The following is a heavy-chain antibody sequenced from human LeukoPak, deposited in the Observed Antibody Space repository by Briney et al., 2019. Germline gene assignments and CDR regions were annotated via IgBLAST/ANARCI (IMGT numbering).Heavy chain of an antibody. J-gene: IGHJ4*02. CDR2: IYYSGST. CDR1: GGSISSYY. D-gene: IGHD3-10*01. Sequence: SETLSLTCTVSGGSISSYYWSWIRQPPGKGLEWIGYIYYSGSTNYNPSLKSRVTISVDTPKNQFSLKLSSVTAADTAVYYCARVTYYYGSGSYYYFDYWGQGTLVTVSS. V-gene: IGHV4-59*01. CDR3: ARVTYYYGSGSYYYFDY.